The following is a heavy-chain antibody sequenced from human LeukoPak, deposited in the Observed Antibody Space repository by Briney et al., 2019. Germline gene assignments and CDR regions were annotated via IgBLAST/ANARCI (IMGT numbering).Heavy chain of an antibody. CDR1: GGSISSYY. D-gene: IGHD3-10*01. CDR2: IYYSGST. CDR3: ARRSTMVRGVINGYFDY. V-gene: IGHV4-59*01. J-gene: IGHJ4*02. Sequence: SETLSLTCTVSGGSISSYYWSWIRQPPGKGLEWIGYIYYSGSTNYNPSLKSRVTISVDTSKTQFSLKLTSVTAADTALYYCARRSTMVRGVINGYFDYWGQGTLVTVSS.